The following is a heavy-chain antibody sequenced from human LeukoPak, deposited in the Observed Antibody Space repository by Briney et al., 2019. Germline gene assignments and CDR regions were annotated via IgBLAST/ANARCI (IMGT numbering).Heavy chain of an antibody. CDR3: AKDRSIAAGGTVSEIDN. Sequence: GGSLRLSCAASGFTFSGFGMHWVRQAPGKGLDWVAVISYDGDYKYYADSVKGRFTISRDNSKNTVFVQMNSLRVEDTAVYYCAKDRSIAAGGTVSEIDNWGQGTLVTVSS. CDR1: GFTFSGFG. CDR2: ISYDGDYK. D-gene: IGHD6-13*01. J-gene: IGHJ4*02. V-gene: IGHV3-30*18.